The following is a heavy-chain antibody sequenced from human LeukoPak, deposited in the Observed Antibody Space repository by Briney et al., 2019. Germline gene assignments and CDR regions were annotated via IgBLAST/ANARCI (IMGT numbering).Heavy chain of an antibody. CDR2: IYYSGST. Sequence: PSETLSLTCTVSGGSISSSSYYWSWIRQPPGKGLEWIGYIYYSGSTNYNPSLKSRVTISVDTSKNQFSLKLSSVTAADTAVYYCARAQQQLNAWYYYYYMDVWGKGTTVTVSS. J-gene: IGHJ6*03. D-gene: IGHD6-13*01. V-gene: IGHV4-61*01. CDR3: ARAQQQLNAWYYYYYMDV. CDR1: GGSISSSSYY.